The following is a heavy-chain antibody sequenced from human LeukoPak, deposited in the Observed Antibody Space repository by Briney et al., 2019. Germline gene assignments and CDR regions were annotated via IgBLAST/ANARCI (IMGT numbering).Heavy chain of an antibody. CDR3: ARRGRDSYNRNFDY. CDR2: IYPGGSDT. V-gene: IGHV5-51*01. Sequence: GEALVISWRGSGYSFTRYRIGWVPQMPGKGVEWMGIIYPGGSDTKYSPSFKGQVTISADKSISTAYLQWSSLTASDTAMYYCARRGRDSYNRNFDYWGQGTLVTVSS. D-gene: IGHD5-24*01. J-gene: IGHJ4*02. CDR1: GYSFTRYR.